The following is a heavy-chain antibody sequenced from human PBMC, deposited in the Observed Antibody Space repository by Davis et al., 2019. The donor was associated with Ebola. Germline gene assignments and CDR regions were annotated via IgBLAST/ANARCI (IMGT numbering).Heavy chain of an antibody. CDR1: GYPFTTYG. J-gene: IGHJ4*02. CDR3: ARAQFPTTSDH. V-gene: IGHV1-18*04. D-gene: IGHD1-1*01. CDR2: INPHNGNT. Sequence: ASVKVSCKASGYPFTTYGCSWVRQAPGQGLEWMGWINPHNGNTNYAQNVQGRVTMTTDTSTSTAYMEVGSLRSDDTAVYYCARAQFPTTSDHWGQGTLVTVSS.